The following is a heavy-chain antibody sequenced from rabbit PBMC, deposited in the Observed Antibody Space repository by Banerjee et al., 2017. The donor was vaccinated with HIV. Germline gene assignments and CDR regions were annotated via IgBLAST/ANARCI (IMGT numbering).Heavy chain of an antibody. Sequence: QSLEESGGDLVKPGASLTLTCKASGIDFSSSYYMCWVRQAPGKGLEWIACIYADSSGYTYYANWAKGRFTISKTSSTTVTLQMTSLTAADTATYFCARAYAGAAGYGYGIFNLWGPGTLVTVS. CDR3: ARAYAGAAGYGYGIFNL. CDR1: GIDFSSSYY. V-gene: IGHV1S40*01. D-gene: IGHD6-1*01. J-gene: IGHJ4*01. CDR2: IYADSSGYT.